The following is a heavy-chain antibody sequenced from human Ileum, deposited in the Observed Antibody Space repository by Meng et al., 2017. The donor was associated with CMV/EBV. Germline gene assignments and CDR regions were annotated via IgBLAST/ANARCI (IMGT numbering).Heavy chain of an antibody. CDR2: VYYSGNT. CDR1: GGSIGSINYY. V-gene: IGHV4-39*07. Sequence: VSGGSIGSINYYWGWIRQLPGKGPEWIASVYYSGNTYYNASLKSRVSISVDMSKNQFSLKLTSVTAADTAMYYCAGDEYSSTWYKYWGQGTLVTVSS. CDR3: AGDEYSSTWYKY. D-gene: IGHD2-2*01. J-gene: IGHJ4*02.